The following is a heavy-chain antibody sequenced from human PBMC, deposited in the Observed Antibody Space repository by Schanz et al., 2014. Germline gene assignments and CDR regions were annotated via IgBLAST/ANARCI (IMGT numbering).Heavy chain of an antibody. D-gene: IGHD4-17*01. CDR1: GGTFSSYT. CDR3: ARGYGDSPTDF. CDR2: IIPVLNIA. J-gene: IGHJ4*02. V-gene: IGHV1-69*02. Sequence: QVQLVQSEAEVKKPGSSVKVSCKASGGTFSSYTISWVRQAPGQGLEWMGRIIPVLNIATYAQRFQGRVSITADKSSDTAYMELSSLRSEDTAVYYCARGYGDSPTDFWGQGTLVTVSS.